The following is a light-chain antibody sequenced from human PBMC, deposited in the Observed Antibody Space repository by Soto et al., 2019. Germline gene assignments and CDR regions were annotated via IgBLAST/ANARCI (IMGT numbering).Light chain of an antibody. J-gene: IGLJ3*02. Sequence: QSVLTQPASVSGSPGQSITISCTGTSSDVGSYNLVSWYQQHPGKAPKLMIYEGSKRPSGVSNRFSGSNSGNTASLTISGLQAEDEADYFCSSYTSNSTLVFGGGTKLTVL. V-gene: IGLV2-14*02. CDR1: SSDVGSYNL. CDR3: SSYTSNSTLV. CDR2: EGS.